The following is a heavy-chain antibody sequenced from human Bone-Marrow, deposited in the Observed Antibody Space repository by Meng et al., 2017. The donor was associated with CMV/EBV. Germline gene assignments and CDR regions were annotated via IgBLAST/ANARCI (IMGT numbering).Heavy chain of an antibody. CDR3: ARTPRGYCSSTSCFYYFDY. J-gene: IGHJ4*02. V-gene: IGHV3-23*01. Sequence: GESLKISCAASGFTFSSYAMSWVRQAPGKGLEWVSAISGSGGSTYYADSVKGRFTISRDNSKNTLYLQMNSLRAEDTAVYYCARTPRGYCSSTSCFYYFDYWGQGTLVTVSS. CDR2: ISGSGGST. D-gene: IGHD2-2*01. CDR1: GFTFSSYA.